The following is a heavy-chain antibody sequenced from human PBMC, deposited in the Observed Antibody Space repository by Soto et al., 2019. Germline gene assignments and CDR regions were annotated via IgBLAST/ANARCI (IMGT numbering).Heavy chain of an antibody. D-gene: IGHD2-2*01. CDR2: IKQDGSEK. CDR1: GGSIGSSDYY. J-gene: IGHJ6*02. V-gene: IGHV3-7*01. Sequence: PSETLSLTCTVSGGSIGSSDYYWGWIRQPPGKGLEWVATIKQDGSEKYYVDSVKGRFTISRDNAKNSLYLQMNSLRAVDTVVYYCARDPNIVLVPAALRSYYYYYGMDVWGQGTTVTVSS. CDR3: ARDPNIVLVPAALRSYYYYYGMDV.